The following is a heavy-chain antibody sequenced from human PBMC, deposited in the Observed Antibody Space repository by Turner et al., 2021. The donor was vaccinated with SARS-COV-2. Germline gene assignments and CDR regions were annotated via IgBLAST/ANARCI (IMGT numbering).Heavy chain of an antibody. CDR2: ISGYNGNR. Sequence: QVQLVQSGAEVKKPGASVKVSCKAVGYTFDTYGVVWVRQAPGQGLEWMGWISGYNGNRNYAQSPQGRVTMATDTSTNTAYMELRSLTSADTGVYFCARGSLWFDDLRENAFDVWGQGTLVTVSS. CDR3: ARGSLWFDDLRENAFDV. CDR1: GYTFDTYG. J-gene: IGHJ3*01. D-gene: IGHD3-16*01. V-gene: IGHV1-18*01.